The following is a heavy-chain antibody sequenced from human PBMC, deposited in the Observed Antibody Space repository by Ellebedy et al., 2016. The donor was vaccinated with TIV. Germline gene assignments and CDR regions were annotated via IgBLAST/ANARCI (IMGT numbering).Heavy chain of an antibody. Sequence: GESLKISCAASGFTFSSYGMHWVRQAPGKGLEWVAVISYDGSNKYYADSVKGRFTISRDNSKNTLYLQMNSLRAEDTAVYYCARGGPMVRGVTDAFDIWGQGTMVTVSS. J-gene: IGHJ3*02. CDR2: ISYDGSNK. CDR3: ARGGPMVRGVTDAFDI. D-gene: IGHD3-10*01. V-gene: IGHV3-30*03. CDR1: GFTFSSYG.